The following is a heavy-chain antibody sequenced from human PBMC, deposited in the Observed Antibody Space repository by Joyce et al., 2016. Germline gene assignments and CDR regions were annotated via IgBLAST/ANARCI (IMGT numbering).Heavy chain of an antibody. CDR3: ARDLTGSGWYYFDH. J-gene: IGHJ4*02. D-gene: IGHD6-19*01. V-gene: IGHV1-46*01. CDR2: INTRSGGT. CDR1: GYTFTGFY. Sequence: VHLVQSGAEVKEPGASVKVSCKASGYTFTGFYVHWVRQAPGQGLEWMGMINTRSGGTTDGRKFQGRVTVTRDTAANTHYMELTSLTSDDTAVFYCARDLTGSGWYYFDHWGQGTLVTVSS.